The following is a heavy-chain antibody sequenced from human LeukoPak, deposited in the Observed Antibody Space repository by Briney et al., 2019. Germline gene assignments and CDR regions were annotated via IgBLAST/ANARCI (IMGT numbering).Heavy chain of an antibody. CDR2: IRFDGTNQ. D-gene: IGHD6-19*01. CDR3: AKVGSGWYQIDY. J-gene: IGHJ4*02. Sequence: PGGSLRFSCATSGFTLSIYGMQWHRQAPGKGLMWVAIIRFDGTNQYYADSVKGRFTISKDNSKTILYLQIHSLRAADTSLYSCAKVGSGWYQIDYWGQGTLVTVSS. CDR1: GFTLSIYG. V-gene: IGHV3-30*02.